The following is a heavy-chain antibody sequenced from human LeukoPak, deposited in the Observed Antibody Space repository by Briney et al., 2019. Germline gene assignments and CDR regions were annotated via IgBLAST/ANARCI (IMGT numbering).Heavy chain of an antibody. D-gene: IGHD3-16*02. CDR2: IYYSGST. CDR3: ARDMGSYHDAFDI. J-gene: IGHJ3*02. CDR1: GASISNYY. V-gene: IGHV4-59*06. Sequence: SETLSLTCTVSGASISNYYWSWIRQHPGKGLEWIGYIYYSGSTYYNPSLKSRVTISVDTSKNQFSLKLSSVTAADTAVYYCARDMGSYHDAFDIWGQGTMVTVSS.